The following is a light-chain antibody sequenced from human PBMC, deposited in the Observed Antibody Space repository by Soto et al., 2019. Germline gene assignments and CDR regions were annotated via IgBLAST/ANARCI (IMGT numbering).Light chain of an antibody. CDR2: GFSS. CDR3: QQYNNWPPT. CDR1: QSVSTN. V-gene: IGKV3-15*01. Sequence: EIVMTQSPATLSVSPGERATLSCTASQSVSTNLAWYQQKPGQAPRLLIYGFSSTRATGIPARFSASGSGAEFTLTISSLQSEDFALYYCQQYNNWPPTFGQGTKVDIK. J-gene: IGKJ1*01.